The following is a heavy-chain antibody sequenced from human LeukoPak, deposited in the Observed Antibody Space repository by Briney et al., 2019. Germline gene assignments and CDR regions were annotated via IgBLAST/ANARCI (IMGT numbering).Heavy chain of an antibody. J-gene: IGHJ4*02. CDR2: IYTSGST. CDR1: GGSISSGSYY. CDR3: ARGDCSGGSCRFDY. D-gene: IGHD2-15*01. Sequence: SQTLSLTCTVSGGSISSGSYYWSWIRQPAGKGLECIGRIYTSGSTNYNPSLKSRGTISVDTSKNQFSLKLSSVTAADTAVYYCARGDCSGGSCRFDYWGQGTLVTVSS. V-gene: IGHV4-61*02.